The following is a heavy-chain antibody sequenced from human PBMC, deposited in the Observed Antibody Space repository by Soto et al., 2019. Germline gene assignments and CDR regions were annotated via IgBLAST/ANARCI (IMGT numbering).Heavy chain of an antibody. CDR1: GDSFSSNSAT. J-gene: IGHJ5*01. CDR2: TYYRSKWSN. D-gene: IGHD1-26*01. Sequence: PSKTLSLTCAISGDSFSSNSATWDWIRQSPSRGLEWLGRTYYRSKWSNDYAVSVKGRITINPDTSNNQVSLHLNSVTPDETAVKDGARPIGNSWLDSCGQGNLVTVSA. V-gene: IGHV6-1*01. CDR3: ARPIGNSWLDS.